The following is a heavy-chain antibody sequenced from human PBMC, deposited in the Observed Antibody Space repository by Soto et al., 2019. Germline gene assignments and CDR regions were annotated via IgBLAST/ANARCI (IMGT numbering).Heavy chain of an antibody. CDR1: GFPFTTYG. CDR2: ISYDGSNK. D-gene: IGHD3-10*01. Sequence: SLRLSCAASGFPFTTYGMHWVREGPGKGLEWVAVISYDGSNKYYADSVKGRFTISRDNSKNTLYLQMNSLRPEDTALYYCVGGQYYFDYRGQGTLVTVSS. CDR3: VGGQYYFDY. J-gene: IGHJ4*02. V-gene: IGHV3-30*03.